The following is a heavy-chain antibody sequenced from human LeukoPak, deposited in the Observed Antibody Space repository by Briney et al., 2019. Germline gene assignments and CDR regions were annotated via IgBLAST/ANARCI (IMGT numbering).Heavy chain of an antibody. CDR3: AREGYTSSWHSGYYYFDY. V-gene: IGHV4-61*02. J-gene: IGHJ4*02. CDR2: INTSGST. D-gene: IGHD6-13*01. CDR1: GGSISSGSYF. Sequence: TSETLSLTCTVSGGSISSGSYFWTWIRQPAGKGLEWIGRINTSGSTNYNPSLKSRVTISVDTSKNQFSLKLSSVTAADTAVFYCAREGYTSSWHSGYYYFDYWGQGTLVTVSS.